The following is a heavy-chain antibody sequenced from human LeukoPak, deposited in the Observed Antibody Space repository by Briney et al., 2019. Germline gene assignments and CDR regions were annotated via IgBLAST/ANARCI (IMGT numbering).Heavy chain of an antibody. CDR2: IYTSGST. CDR1: DDSITIYY. J-gene: IGHJ6*03. D-gene: IGHD5-18*01. V-gene: IGHV4-4*07. Sequence: SETLSLTCTVSDDSITIYYWSWIRQPPGKGLEWIGRIYTSGSTNHNPSLKSRVTISVDTSKNQFSLKLSSVTAADTAVYYCARVYSYGPAAHYYYMDVWGKGTTVTVSS. CDR3: ARVYSYGPAAHYYYMDV.